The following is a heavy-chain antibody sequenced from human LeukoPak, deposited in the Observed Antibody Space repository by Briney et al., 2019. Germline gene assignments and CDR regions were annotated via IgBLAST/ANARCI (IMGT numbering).Heavy chain of an antibody. CDR3: ARDCGWVAAAGTRAFDI. V-gene: IGHV4-39*02. CDR1: GGSISSSSFY. D-gene: IGHD6-13*01. J-gene: IGHJ3*02. CDR2: IYYSGSR. Sequence: SETLSLTCSVSGGSISSSSFYWGWIRQPPGKGLEWIGSIYYSGSRYYNPSLKSRVITSLDTSKYQFSLKLSSVTAADTTVYYCARDCGWVAAAGTRAFDIWGQGTMVTVSS.